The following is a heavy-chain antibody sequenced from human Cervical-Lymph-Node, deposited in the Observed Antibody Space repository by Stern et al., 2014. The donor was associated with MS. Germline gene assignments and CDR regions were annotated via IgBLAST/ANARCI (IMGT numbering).Heavy chain of an antibody. CDR2: IYPGDSDT. CDR1: GYSFTSYW. Sequence: EVQLVQSGAEVKKPGESLKISCKGSGYSFTSYWIGWVRQMPGKGLEWMGIIYPGDSDTRYSPSFQGKVTLSADKSISTAYLQWSSLKASDTAMYYCARLGLYYYDSTPNYYGMDVWGQGTTVTVSS. CDR3: ARLGLYYYDSTPNYYGMDV. D-gene: IGHD3-22*01. V-gene: IGHV5-51*01. J-gene: IGHJ6*02.